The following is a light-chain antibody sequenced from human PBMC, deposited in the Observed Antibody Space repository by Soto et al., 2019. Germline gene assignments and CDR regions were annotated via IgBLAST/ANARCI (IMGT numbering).Light chain of an antibody. CDR3: QQYGDSSWT. J-gene: IGKJ1*01. CDR2: GAS. V-gene: IGKV3-20*01. CDR1: QSVDSY. Sequence: EIVLTQSPGTLSLSPGEGATLSCRAGQSVDSYLAWYQQKPGQAPRLLIYGASRRATGISDRFSGSGSGTDFTLTISRLAPEDVAVYYCQQYGDSSWTFGQGTRVEIK.